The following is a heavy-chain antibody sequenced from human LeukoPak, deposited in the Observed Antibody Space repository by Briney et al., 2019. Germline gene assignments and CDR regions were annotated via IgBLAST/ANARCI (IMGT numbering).Heavy chain of an antibody. J-gene: IGHJ6*02. V-gene: IGHV3-43*02. CDR2: ISGDGGST. D-gene: IGHD2-15*01. CDR3: AKDMGSGGSYYYYYYGMDV. Sequence: GGSLRLSCAASGFTFDDYAMHWVRQAPGKGLGWVSLISGDGGSTYYADSVKGRFTISRDNSKNSLYLQMNSLRTKDTALYYCAKDMGSGGSYYYYYYGMDVWGQGTTVTVSS. CDR1: GFTFDDYA.